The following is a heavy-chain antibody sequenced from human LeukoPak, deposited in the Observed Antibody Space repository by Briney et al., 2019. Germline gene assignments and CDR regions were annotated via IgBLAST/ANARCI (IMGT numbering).Heavy chain of an antibody. V-gene: IGHV3-11*01. CDR1: GFTFSDYY. D-gene: IGHD3-16*01. J-gene: IGHJ4*02. CDR2: ISSSGSTI. CDR3: AKLDYDYIWRGRDF. Sequence: GGSLRLSCAASGFTFSDYYMSWIRQAPGKGLEWVSYISSSGSTIYYADSVKGRFTISRDNSKNTLSLLMNSLRAEDTAVYFCAKLDYDYIWRGRDFWGQGTLVTVSS.